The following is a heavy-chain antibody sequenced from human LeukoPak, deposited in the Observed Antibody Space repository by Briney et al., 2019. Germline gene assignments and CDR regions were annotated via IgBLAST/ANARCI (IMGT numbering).Heavy chain of an antibody. CDR2: IKPDGSEK. Sequence: PGGSLRLSCAVSGFTFSVHWMSWVRQAPGKGLEWVANIKPDGSEKNYVDSVKGRFTISIDNAKNSLYLQMNSLRVEDTAVYWCARELSWSGRDYWGQGTLVTVSS. J-gene: IGHJ4*02. CDR3: ARELSWSGRDY. D-gene: IGHD3-3*01. CDR1: GFTFSVHW. V-gene: IGHV3-7*01.